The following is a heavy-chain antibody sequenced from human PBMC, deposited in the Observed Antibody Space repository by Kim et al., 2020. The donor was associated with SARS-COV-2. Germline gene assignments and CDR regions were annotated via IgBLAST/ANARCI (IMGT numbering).Heavy chain of an antibody. V-gene: IGHV1-69*13. CDR1: GGTFSSYA. CDR3: ARAPEGTRAYSSSWYEGINWFDP. J-gene: IGHJ5*02. Sequence: SVKVSCKASGGTFSSYAISWVRQAPGQGLEWMGGIIPIFGTANYAQKFQGRVTITADESTSTAYMELSSLRSEDTAVYYCARAPEGTRAYSSSWYEGINWFDPWGQGTLVTVSS. CDR2: IIPIFGTA. D-gene: IGHD6-13*01.